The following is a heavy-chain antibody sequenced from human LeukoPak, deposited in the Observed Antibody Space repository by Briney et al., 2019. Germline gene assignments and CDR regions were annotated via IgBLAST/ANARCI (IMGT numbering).Heavy chain of an antibody. CDR2: IYYSGST. Sequence: SETLSLTCTVSGGYISTYYWSWIRQHPGKGLEWIGYIYYSGSTYYNPSLKSRVTISVDTSKNQFSLKLSSVTAADTAVYYCARGSGSSGASFRLDPWGQGTLVTVSS. D-gene: IGHD3-10*01. CDR3: ARGSGSSGASFRLDP. CDR1: GGYISTYY. J-gene: IGHJ5*02. V-gene: IGHV4-59*06.